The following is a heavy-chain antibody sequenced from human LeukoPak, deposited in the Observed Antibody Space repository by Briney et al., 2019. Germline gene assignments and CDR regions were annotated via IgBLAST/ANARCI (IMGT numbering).Heavy chain of an antibody. CDR2: IWYDGSKE. Sequence: PGRSLRLSCAASGFTFSSNGVHWVRQAPGKGLEWVAVIWYDGSKEYYVDSVKGRFTISRDNSKNMLYLEMNSLRVEDTAVYYCARITGWPQFDCWGQGTVVTVSS. CDR3: ARITGWPQFDC. D-gene: IGHD6-19*01. CDR1: GFTFSSNG. V-gene: IGHV3-33*08. J-gene: IGHJ4*02.